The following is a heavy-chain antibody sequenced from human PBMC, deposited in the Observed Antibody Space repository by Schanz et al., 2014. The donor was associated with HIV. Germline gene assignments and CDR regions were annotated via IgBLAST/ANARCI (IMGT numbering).Heavy chain of an antibody. V-gene: IGHV3-33*08. CDR3: AREANLEWLFVVDV. CDR2: IWLDGSNK. CDR1: GFTFSSFW. J-gene: IGHJ6*02. D-gene: IGHD3-3*01. Sequence: VRLVESGGGLVQPGGSLRLSCEASGFTFSSFWMHWVRQVPGKGLEWVAVIWLDGSNKYYADSVKGRFTISRDNAKKSLYLQMNSLRAEDTAVYYCAREANLEWLFVVDVWGRGTTVTVSS.